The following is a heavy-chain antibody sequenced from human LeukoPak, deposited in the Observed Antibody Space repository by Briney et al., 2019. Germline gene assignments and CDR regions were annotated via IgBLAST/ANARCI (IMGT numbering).Heavy chain of an antibody. CDR1: EYTFTTSD. V-gene: IGHV1-8*01. J-gene: IGHJ3*02. CDR3: ARGSSRSFDI. CDR2: MNPNSGNA. D-gene: IGHD3-10*01. Sequence: GASVKVSCKDSEYTFTTSDINWVRQAPGQGLQWMGWMNPNSGNAVYAQKFQGRVTMTRDTSINTAYMELSSLRFEDTAVYYCARGSSRSFDIWGLGTMVTVSS.